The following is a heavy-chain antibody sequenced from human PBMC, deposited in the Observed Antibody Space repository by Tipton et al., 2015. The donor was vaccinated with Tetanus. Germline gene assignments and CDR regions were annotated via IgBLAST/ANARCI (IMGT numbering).Heavy chain of an antibody. CDR1: GSTFSSYA. Sequence: QVQLVQSGAEVKKPGTSVKVSCKASGSTFSSYAISWVRQAPGQGLEWMGGIIPIFGTANYAQKFQGRVTLTTEESTSTAYMELSSLRSEDTAVYYCARDYGDFTLGDYWGQGTLVTVSS. CDR3: ARDYGDFTLGDY. CDR2: IIPIFGTA. V-gene: IGHV1-69*01. D-gene: IGHD4-17*01. J-gene: IGHJ4*02.